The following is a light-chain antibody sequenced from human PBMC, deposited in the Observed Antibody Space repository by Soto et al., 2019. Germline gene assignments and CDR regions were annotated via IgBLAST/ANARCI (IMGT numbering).Light chain of an antibody. CDR2: GAS. Sequence: EIVLTQSPGTLSLSSGERATLSCRASQSVNSNYLAWYQQKPGQAPRLLIFGASSRATGIPDRFSGSGSGTDLTLTIRRLETEDFAVYYCQQYGSSPLTFGGGTKVEIK. J-gene: IGKJ4*01. CDR1: QSVNSNY. CDR3: QQYGSSPLT. V-gene: IGKV3-20*01.